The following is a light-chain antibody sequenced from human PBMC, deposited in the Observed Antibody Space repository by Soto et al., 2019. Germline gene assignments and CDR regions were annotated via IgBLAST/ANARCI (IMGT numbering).Light chain of an antibody. J-gene: IGLJ3*02. Sequence: QSVLTQPPSASGSPGRSVTISCTGTSSDVGGYGYVSWFQQHPGEAPKLIIYEVTKRPSGVPDRFSASKSGNTASLTVSGLQAEDEADYYCSSFVAGNNYWVFGGGTQLTVL. V-gene: IGLV2-8*01. CDR1: SSDVGGYGY. CDR3: SSFVAGNNYWV. CDR2: EVT.